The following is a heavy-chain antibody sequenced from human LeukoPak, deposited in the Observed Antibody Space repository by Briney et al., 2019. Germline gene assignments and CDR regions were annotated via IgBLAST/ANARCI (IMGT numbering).Heavy chain of an antibody. Sequence: PGGSLRLSCAASGFTFDDYAIHWVRQAPGKGLEWVSGISWNSGSIGYADSVKGRFTISRDNAKNSLYLQMNSLRAEDTALYYCAKVTWELLQSNWYFDLWGRGTLVTVSS. CDR3: AKVTWELLQSNWYFDL. D-gene: IGHD1-26*01. J-gene: IGHJ2*01. CDR2: ISWNSGSI. CDR1: GFTFDDYA. V-gene: IGHV3-9*01.